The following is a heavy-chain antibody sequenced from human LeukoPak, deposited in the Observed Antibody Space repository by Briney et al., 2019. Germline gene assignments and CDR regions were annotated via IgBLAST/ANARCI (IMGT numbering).Heavy chain of an antibody. CDR3: ARTGGSFYFYYYMDV. J-gene: IGHJ6*03. D-gene: IGHD1-26*01. CDR1: GGSIRSSSYN. V-gene: IGHV4-39*07. Sequence: SETLSLTCTVSGGSIRSSSYNWGWIRQPPGKGLEWIGSIHYTGTTFYNPSLKSRVTISVDTSKNQLSPKLSSVTAADTAVYYCARTGGSFYFYYYMDVWGKGTTVTVSS. CDR2: IHYTGTT.